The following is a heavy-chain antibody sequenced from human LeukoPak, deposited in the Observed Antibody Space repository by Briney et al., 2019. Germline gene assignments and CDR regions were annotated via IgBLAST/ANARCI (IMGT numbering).Heavy chain of an antibody. Sequence: PEGSLRLSCAASGFTFSSYSMNWVRQAPGEGLEWVSSISSNSSYIYYADSVKGRFTISRDNAKNSLYLQMNSLRAEDTAVYYCARKRRDGYNWDHWGQGTLVTVSS. V-gene: IGHV3-21*01. D-gene: IGHD5-24*01. J-gene: IGHJ4*02. CDR1: GFTFSSYS. CDR3: ARKRRDGYNWDH. CDR2: ISSNSSYI.